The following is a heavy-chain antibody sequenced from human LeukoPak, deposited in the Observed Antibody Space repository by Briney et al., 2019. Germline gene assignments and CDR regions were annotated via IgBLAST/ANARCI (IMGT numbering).Heavy chain of an antibody. CDR2: ISGTGGST. CDR1: GFSFNNFG. CDR3: ARIWDGYSGSDY. V-gene: IGHV3-23*01. D-gene: IGHD1-26*01. Sequence: GSLRLSCVASGFSFNNFGMSWVRQAPGKGLEWVSSISGTGGSTHYADSVKGRFTISRDNSKNTLYLQMNSLRAEDTAVYYCARIWDGYSGSDYWGQGTLVTVSS. J-gene: IGHJ4*02.